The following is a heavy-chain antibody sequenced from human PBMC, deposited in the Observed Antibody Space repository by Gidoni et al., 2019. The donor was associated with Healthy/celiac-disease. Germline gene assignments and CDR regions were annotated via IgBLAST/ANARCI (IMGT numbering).Heavy chain of an antibody. CDR1: GFTFSSYW. V-gene: IGHV3-74*01. Sequence: EVQLVEYGGGGVQPGGSRRRSCAASGFTFSSYWMHWVRQAPGKGLVWVSRINSDGSSTRYADSVNGRFTISIDNAKTTLFLQMNSLSAEDTAVYYCARVNWMRAFDIWGQGTIVTVSS. J-gene: IGHJ3*02. CDR3: ARVNWMRAFDI. D-gene: IGHD1-1*01. CDR2: INSDGSST.